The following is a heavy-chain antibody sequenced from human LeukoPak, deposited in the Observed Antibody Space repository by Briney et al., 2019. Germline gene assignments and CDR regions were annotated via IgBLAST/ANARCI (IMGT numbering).Heavy chain of an antibody. D-gene: IGHD3-10*01. Sequence: SVTVSCTASGYTFTNYGMSWVRQAPGQGLEWMGGIIPIFGTANYAQKFQGRVTITADESTSTAYMELSSLRSEDTAVYYCARGEVPADIWGQGTMVTVSS. CDR2: IIPIFGTA. V-gene: IGHV1-69*13. CDR3: ARGEVPADI. CDR1: GYTFTNYG. J-gene: IGHJ3*02.